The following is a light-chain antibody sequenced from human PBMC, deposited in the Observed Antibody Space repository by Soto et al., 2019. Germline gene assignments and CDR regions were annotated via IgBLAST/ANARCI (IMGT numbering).Light chain of an antibody. CDR1: SGDIGGYNS. CDR3: QSYDRSSLYV. Sequence: QSALTQPASVSGSPGQSITISCTGTSGDIGGYNSVSWYQQHPGKAPKLLIYEVVKRPSGVSNRFSGSKSGNTASLTISGLQADDEADYFCQSYDRSSLYVFGTGTKVTVL. J-gene: IGLJ1*01. V-gene: IGLV2-14*01. CDR2: EVV.